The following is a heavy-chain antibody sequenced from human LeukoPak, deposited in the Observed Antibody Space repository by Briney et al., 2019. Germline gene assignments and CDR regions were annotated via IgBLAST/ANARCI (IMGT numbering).Heavy chain of an antibody. D-gene: IGHD6-19*01. Sequence: SGGSLRLSCAASGFTFSDYYMSWVRQAPGKGLEWVSIIGGSGGSTYYTDPVYADSVKGRFTISRDNAKNTLYLQMNSLRAEDTAVYYCAKDPVVFHGGSGWHYFDYWGQGALVTVSS. CDR1: GFTFSDYY. V-gene: IGHV3-23*01. CDR3: AKDPVVFHGGSGWHYFDY. J-gene: IGHJ4*02. CDR2: IGGSGGST.